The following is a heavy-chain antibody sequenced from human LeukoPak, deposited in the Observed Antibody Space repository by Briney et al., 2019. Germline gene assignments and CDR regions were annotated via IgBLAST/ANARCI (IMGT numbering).Heavy chain of an antibody. CDR1: GFTFSSYW. CDR2: INSDGSST. J-gene: IGHJ4*02. V-gene: IGHV3-74*01. D-gene: IGHD1-26*01. Sequence: GGPLRLSCAASGFTFSSYWMHWVRQAPGKGLVWVSRINSDGSSTSYADSVKGRFTISRDNAKNTLYLQMNSLRAEDTAVYYCARGDESGSYSYWGQGTLVAVSS. CDR3: ARGDESGSYSY.